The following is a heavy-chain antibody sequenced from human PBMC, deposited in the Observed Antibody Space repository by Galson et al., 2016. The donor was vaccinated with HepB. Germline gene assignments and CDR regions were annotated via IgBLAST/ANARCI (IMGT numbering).Heavy chain of an antibody. D-gene: IGHD3-16*01. J-gene: IGHJ6*03. Sequence: SLRLSCAASGFPFSTYGMHWVRQAPGKGLEWVALISYDGKSESYADSVKGRVTISRDNSQNTLYLQMNSLRADDTAVNNCAKDLGERLYTVYYYMDGWGKGTTVTVSS. CDR1: GFPFSTYG. CDR2: ISYDGKSE. V-gene: IGHV3-30*18. CDR3: AKDLGERLYTVYYYMDG.